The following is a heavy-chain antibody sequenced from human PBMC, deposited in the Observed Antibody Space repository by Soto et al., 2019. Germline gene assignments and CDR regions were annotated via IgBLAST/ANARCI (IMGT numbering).Heavy chain of an antibody. CDR2: IYYSGST. J-gene: IGHJ4*02. V-gene: IGHV4-39*01. CDR1: GVSISSSSFY. Sequence: PSETLSLTCTVSGVSISSSSFYWGWIRQPPGKGLEWIGSIYYSGSTYYNPSLNSRVTISVHTSKNQFSLKLSSVTAADTAVYYRESHLFQWELLRWGQGTLVTVSS. D-gene: IGHD1-26*01. CDR3: ESHLFQWELLR.